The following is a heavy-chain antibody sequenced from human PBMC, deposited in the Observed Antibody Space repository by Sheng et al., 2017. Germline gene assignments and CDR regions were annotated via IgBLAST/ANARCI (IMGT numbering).Heavy chain of an antibody. J-gene: IGHJ4*02. Sequence: EVQLVESGGDLVQPGGSLRLSCAASGFAFSNYAMSWVRQAPGKGLEWVSAISASGSSTYYADSVKGRFTISRDNSKNTLSLQVNSLRADDTAVYFCAKDARGNYVGWFDFWGQGTLV. CDR1: GFAFSNYA. V-gene: IGHV3-23*04. D-gene: IGHD3-16*01. CDR2: ISASGSST. CDR3: AKDARGNYVGWFDF.